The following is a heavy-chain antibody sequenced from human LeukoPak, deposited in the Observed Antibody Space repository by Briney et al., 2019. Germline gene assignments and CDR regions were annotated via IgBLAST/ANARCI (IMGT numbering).Heavy chain of an antibody. CDR3: ASGKYGLRSWFDP. J-gene: IGHJ5*02. Sequence: GASVKVSCKASGGTFNRYAVTWVRQAPGQGLEWMGGITPIFGAANYAQKFQGRVTITTDGSTNTAYMELTRLTSEDTAVYYCASGKYGLRSWFDPWGQGTLVTVSP. CDR2: ITPIFGAA. CDR1: GGTFNRYA. V-gene: IGHV1-69*05. D-gene: IGHD4-17*01.